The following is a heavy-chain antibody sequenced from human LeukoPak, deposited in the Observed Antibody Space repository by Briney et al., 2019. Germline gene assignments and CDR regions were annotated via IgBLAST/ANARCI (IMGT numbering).Heavy chain of an antibody. CDR2: ISGSGSNT. V-gene: IGHV3-23*01. CDR3: ARGNGDYAIHPDY. J-gene: IGHJ4*02. Sequence: GGSLRLSCAASGFTFSSYAMTWVRQAPGMGLEWVSAISGSGSNTYYADSVKGRFTISRDNSKNTLYIQVDSLRADDTAVYYCARGNGDYAIHPDYWGQGTLVTVSS. CDR1: GFTFSSYA. D-gene: IGHD4-17*01.